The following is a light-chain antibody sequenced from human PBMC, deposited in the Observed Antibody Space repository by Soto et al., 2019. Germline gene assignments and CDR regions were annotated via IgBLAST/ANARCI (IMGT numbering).Light chain of an antibody. Sequence: EILITQSPATLSVSPGERPTLSCRASQSVTSNLAWYQQKHGQAPRLLIYGASSRDTGIPDRFSGSGSGTDCTLTISRLEPEDFSVYYCQQYGGSPWTFGQGTKVDIK. CDR1: QSVTSN. J-gene: IGKJ1*01. CDR3: QQYGGSPWT. CDR2: GAS. V-gene: IGKV3-20*01.